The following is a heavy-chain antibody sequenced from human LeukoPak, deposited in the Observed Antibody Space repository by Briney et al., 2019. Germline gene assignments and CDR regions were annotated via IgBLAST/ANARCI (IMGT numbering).Heavy chain of an antibody. D-gene: IGHD3-16*01. CDR3: ARHRNPVWGGYRNWFDP. V-gene: IGHV4-34*01. CDR1: GGSFSGYY. J-gene: IGHJ5*02. CDR2: INHSGST. Sequence: SETLSLTCAVYGGSFSGYYWSWIRQPPGKGLEWIGEINHSGSTNYNPSLKSRVTISVDTSKNQFSLKLSSVTAADTAVYYCARHRNPVWGGYRNWFDPWGQGTLVTVSS.